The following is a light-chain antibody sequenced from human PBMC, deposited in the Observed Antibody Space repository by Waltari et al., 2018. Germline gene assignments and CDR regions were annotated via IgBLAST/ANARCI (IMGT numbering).Light chain of an antibody. CDR2: DVS. J-gene: IGLJ3*02. V-gene: IGLV2-14*03. CDR1: SGVVGAYNY. CDR3: CSYTSSSTLV. Sequence: QSALTQPASVSGSPGQSVTISCTGASGVVGAYNYFSWYQQHPAKAPNLMVSDVSVRPSVVSNRFSGSKSGNTASLPSSGLQAEDEADYYCCSYTSSSTLVFGGGTKLTVL.